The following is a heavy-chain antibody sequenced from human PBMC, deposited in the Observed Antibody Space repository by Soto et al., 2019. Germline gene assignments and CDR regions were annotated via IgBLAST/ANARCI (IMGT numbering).Heavy chain of an antibody. CDR2: IYPGDSDT. J-gene: IGHJ3*02. Sequence: GESLKISCKGSGYSFTSYWIGWVRQMPGKGLEWMGIIYPGDSDTRYSPSFQGQVTISADKSISTAYLQWSSLKASDTAMYYCARPITMIVGARAPDAFDIWGKGTMVTVS. CDR3: ARPITMIVGARAPDAFDI. CDR1: GYSFTSYW. V-gene: IGHV5-51*01. D-gene: IGHD3-22*01.